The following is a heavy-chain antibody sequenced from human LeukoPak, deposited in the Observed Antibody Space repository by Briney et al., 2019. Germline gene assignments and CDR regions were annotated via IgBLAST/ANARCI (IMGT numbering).Heavy chain of an antibody. CDR3: ARAHYDSSGYYVSDYFDY. Sequence: SETLSLTCAVYGGSFSDYYWSWIRQPPGKGLEWLGEINHSGSTNYNPSLKSRVIISVDTSKKQFSLKLSSVTAADTAVYYCARAHYDSSGYYVSDYFDYWGQGTLVTVSS. D-gene: IGHD3-22*01. CDR1: GGSFSDYY. J-gene: IGHJ4*02. CDR2: INHSGST. V-gene: IGHV4-34*01.